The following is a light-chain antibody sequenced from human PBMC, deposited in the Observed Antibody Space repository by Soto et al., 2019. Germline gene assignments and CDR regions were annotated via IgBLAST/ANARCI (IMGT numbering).Light chain of an antibody. V-gene: IGLV2-14*01. Sequence: QSALTQPASVSGSPGQSITISCTGTSSDVGGYNYVSWYQQHPGKAPKLMIYDVSNRPSGVSNRFSGSKSGNTASLTISGLQSEDEADYYCSSYTGSSTVVFGGVTKLTVL. CDR1: SSDVGGYNY. J-gene: IGLJ2*01. CDR3: SSYTGSSTVV. CDR2: DVS.